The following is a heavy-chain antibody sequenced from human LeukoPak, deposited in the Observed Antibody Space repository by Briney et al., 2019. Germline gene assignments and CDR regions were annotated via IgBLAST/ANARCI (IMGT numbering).Heavy chain of an antibody. J-gene: IGHJ4*02. Sequence: GGSLRLSCAASGFTVSSNYMSWVRQAPGKGLEWVSVIYSGGSTYYADSVKGRFTISRDNSKNTLYLQMNSLRAEDTAVYYCVRDFVLGGTWNFDYWGQGTLVTVSS. V-gene: IGHV3-53*01. D-gene: IGHD3-16*01. CDR3: VRDFVLGGTWNFDY. CDR1: GFTVSSNY. CDR2: IYSGGST.